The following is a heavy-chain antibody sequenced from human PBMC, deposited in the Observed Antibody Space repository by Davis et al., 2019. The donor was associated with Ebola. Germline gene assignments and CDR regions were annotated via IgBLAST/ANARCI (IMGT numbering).Heavy chain of an antibody. J-gene: IGHJ4*02. CDR3: ARGPSLRGHDY. V-gene: IGHV4-61*05. Sequence: SETLSLTCTVSGGSISSSSYYWGWIRQPPGKGLEWIGYIYYSGSTNYNPSLKSRVTISVDTSKNQFSLKLSSVTAADTAVYYCARGPSLRGHDYWGQGTLVTVSS. CDR2: IYYSGST. D-gene: IGHD3-10*01. CDR1: GGSISSSSYY.